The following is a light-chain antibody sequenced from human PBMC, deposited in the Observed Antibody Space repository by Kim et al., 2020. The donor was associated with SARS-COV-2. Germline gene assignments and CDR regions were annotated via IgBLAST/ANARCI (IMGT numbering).Light chain of an antibody. Sequence: GQSITISCTGTSSDVGGYNYVSWYQQHPGKAPNLIIYDVSKRPSGVSNRFSGSKSGNTASLTISGLQAEDEADYFCSSYSTGSLYAFGTGTKVTVL. J-gene: IGLJ1*01. CDR2: DVS. CDR3: SSYSTGSLYA. V-gene: IGLV2-14*03. CDR1: SSDVGGYNY.